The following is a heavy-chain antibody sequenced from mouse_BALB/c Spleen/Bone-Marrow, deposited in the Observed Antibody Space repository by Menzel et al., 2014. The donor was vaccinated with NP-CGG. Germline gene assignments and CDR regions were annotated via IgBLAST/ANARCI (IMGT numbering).Heavy chain of an antibody. CDR3: VRDGDYRYAWFSY. D-gene: IGHD2-14*01. CDR1: GFTFRDYY. Sequence: EVQLVESGGGLVKPGGSLKLSCAASGFTFRDYYMFWVRPTPEKRLEWVATISDGGTYTYYSDSVKGRFTISRDKAKNDLYLQMTNLMSEDTAMYRCVRDGDYRYAWFSYWGQGTLVTVSA. J-gene: IGHJ3*01. CDR2: ISDGGTYT. V-gene: IGHV5-4*02.